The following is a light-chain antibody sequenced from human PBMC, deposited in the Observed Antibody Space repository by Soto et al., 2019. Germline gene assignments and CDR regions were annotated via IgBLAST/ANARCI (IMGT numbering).Light chain of an antibody. CDR3: MQTSQFLMYT. V-gene: IGKV2-24*01. J-gene: IGKJ2*01. CDR2: KIP. CDR1: QSLVHGDGNTY. Sequence: DIVMTQTPLSSPVTLGQPASISCRSSQSLVHGDGNTYLSWLQQRPGQLPRLLIYKIPNRFSGVPDRFSGSGAGTDFTLKISRVEAEDVGVYYCMQTSQFLMYTFGQGTKLEIK.